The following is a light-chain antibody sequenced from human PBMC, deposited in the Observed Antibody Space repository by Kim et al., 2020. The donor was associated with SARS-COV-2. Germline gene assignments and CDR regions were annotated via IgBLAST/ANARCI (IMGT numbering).Light chain of an antibody. V-gene: IGLV2-23*02. CDR2: EVT. CDR3: CSFAGSGTYV. CDR1: SSDVGSYNV. J-gene: IGLJ1*01. Sequence: GQAITISCTGTSSDVGSYNVVSWYQQHPGKAPKLMINEVTKRPSGVSNRFSGSKSGSTASLTISGLQAEEEADYYCCSFAGSGTYVFGTGTKVTVL.